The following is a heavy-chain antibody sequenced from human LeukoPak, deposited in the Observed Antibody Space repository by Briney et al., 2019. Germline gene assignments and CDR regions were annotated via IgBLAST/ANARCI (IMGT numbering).Heavy chain of an antibody. Sequence: PGGSLRLSCAASGFTFSDYWMSWVRQAPGKGLEWVANIKQDGREKYFVDSVKGRFAISRDNAKKSLYLQMNSLRAEDTAVYYCAKTGGRELDYWSQGTLVIVSS. V-gene: IGHV3-7*03. J-gene: IGHJ4*02. CDR1: GFTFSDYW. CDR2: IKQDGREK. CDR3: AKTGGRELDY. D-gene: IGHD3-10*01.